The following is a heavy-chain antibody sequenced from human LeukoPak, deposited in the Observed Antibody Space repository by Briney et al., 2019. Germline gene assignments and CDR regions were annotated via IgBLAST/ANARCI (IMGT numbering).Heavy chain of an antibody. D-gene: IGHD1-26*01. CDR2: IYHSGST. V-gene: IGHV4-38-2*02. CDR3: ARVISGSYFDAFDI. Sequence: SETLSLTCTVSGYSISSGYYWGWIRQPPGKGLEWIGSIYHSGSTYYNPSLKSRVTISVDTSKNQFSLKLSSVTAADTAVYYCARVISGSYFDAFDIWGQGTMVTVSS. CDR1: GYSISSGYY. J-gene: IGHJ3*02.